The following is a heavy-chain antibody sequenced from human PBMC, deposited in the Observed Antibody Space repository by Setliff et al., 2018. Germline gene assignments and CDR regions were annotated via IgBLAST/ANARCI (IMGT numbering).Heavy chain of an antibody. D-gene: IGHD2-21*02. J-gene: IGHJ4*02. CDR3: ARGGVTAVWDLTD. V-gene: IGHV4-59*01. Sequence: SETLSLTCTVSGDSINDYYWSWIRQPPGKGLEWIGYVFFTGDTDYNPSLGSRVTISLDRSKTQFSLKLSSMTAADTAVYYCARGGVTAVWDLTDWGQGTLVTVSS. CDR2: VFFTGDT. CDR1: GDSINDYY.